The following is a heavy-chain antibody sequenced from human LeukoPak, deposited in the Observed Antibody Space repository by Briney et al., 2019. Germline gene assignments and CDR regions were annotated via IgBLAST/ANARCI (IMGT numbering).Heavy chain of an antibody. J-gene: IGHJ4*02. CDR1: GYTFTSYG. CDR2: ISAYNGNT. V-gene: IGHV1-18*01. Sequence: ASVTVSCTASGYTFTSYGISWVRQAPGQGLEWMGWISAYNGNTSYAQKFQGRVTVTRDTSTSTVHMELSGLRSEDTAVYYCARDQEGFDYWGQGTLVTVSS. CDR3: ARDQEGFDY.